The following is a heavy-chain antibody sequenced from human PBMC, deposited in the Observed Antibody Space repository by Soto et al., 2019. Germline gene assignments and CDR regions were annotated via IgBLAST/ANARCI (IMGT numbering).Heavy chain of an antibody. V-gene: IGHV4-30-2*01. CDR2: IYHSGST. J-gene: IGHJ4*02. CDR3: ARLGAHYQSLDY. Sequence: PSETLSLTCAVSGGSISSGGYSWSWIRQPPGKGLEWIGYIYHSGSTYYNPSLKSRVTISVDRSKNQFSLRLSSVTAADTAIYYCARLGAHYQSLDYWGQGTLVTVSS. CDR1: GGSISSGGYS. D-gene: IGHD2-2*01.